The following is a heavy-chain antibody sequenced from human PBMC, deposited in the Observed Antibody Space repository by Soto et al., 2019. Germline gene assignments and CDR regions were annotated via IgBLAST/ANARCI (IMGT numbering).Heavy chain of an antibody. CDR2: IDSDGSGT. CDR1: GFTFSSCW. D-gene: IGHD2-2*02. CDR3: ARDPDILMAPDAIVSMDV. Sequence: GGSLRLSFAAPGFTFSSCWMHWVRQGPGKGLEWVSRIDSDGSGTSYADSVKGRFTISRDNAKNTLYLQLNSLRAGDTAVYYCARDPDILMAPDAIVSMDVWGQGTTVTVSS. J-gene: IGHJ6*02. V-gene: IGHV3-74*01.